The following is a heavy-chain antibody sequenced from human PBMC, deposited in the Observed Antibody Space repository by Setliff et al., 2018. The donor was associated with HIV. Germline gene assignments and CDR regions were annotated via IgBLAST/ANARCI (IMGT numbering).Heavy chain of an antibody. V-gene: IGHV4-34*01. J-gene: IGHJ4*02. CDR3: AITIVGVTTEMY. CDR1: GGSFSGYY. Sequence: SETLSLTCAVYGGSFSGYYWSWIRQPPGKGLEWIGEINHSGSTNYNPSLKSRVTISIDTSKNQFSLKLNSVTAADTAVYYCAITIVGVTTEMYWGQGTLVTVSS. D-gene: IGHD2-21*02. CDR2: INHSGST.